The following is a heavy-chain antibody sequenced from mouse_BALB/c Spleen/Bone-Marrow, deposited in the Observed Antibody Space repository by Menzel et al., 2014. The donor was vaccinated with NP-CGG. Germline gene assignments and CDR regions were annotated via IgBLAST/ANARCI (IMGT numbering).Heavy chain of an antibody. CDR2: ISNGGST. Sequence: EAHLVESGGGLVKPGGSLKLSCAASGFTFSTYAMSWVRQTPEKRLEWDASISNGGSTYYQGSVKGRFTISRGNARNILYLQMSSLRSEDTAMYYCARAPQLLYYFDYWGQGTTLTVSS. V-gene: IGHV5-6-5*01. D-gene: IGHD4-1*02. CDR3: ARAPQLLYYFDY. CDR1: GFTFSTYA. J-gene: IGHJ2*01.